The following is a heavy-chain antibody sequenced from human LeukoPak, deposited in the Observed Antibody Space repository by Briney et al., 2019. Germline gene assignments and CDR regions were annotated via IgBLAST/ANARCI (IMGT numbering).Heavy chain of an antibody. V-gene: IGHV5-51*01. CDR3: ARHSANPLWFGEMFDY. D-gene: IGHD3-10*01. CDR2: IYPGDSDT. Sequence: GESLKISCKGSGYSFTSYWIGWVRQMPGKGLEWMGIIYPGDSDTRYSPSFQGQVTISADKSISTAYLQWSSPKASDTAMYYCARHSANPLWFGEMFDYWGQGTLVTVSS. CDR1: GYSFTSYW. J-gene: IGHJ4*02.